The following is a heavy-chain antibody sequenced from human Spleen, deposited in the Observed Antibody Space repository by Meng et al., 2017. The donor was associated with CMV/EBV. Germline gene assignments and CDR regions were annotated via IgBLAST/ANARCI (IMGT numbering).Heavy chain of an antibody. D-gene: IGHD3-3*01. CDR2: LNFGGGGT. CDR3: AKHNSRVVIGGGVDY. J-gene: IGHJ4*02. V-gene: IGHV3-23*01. Sequence: FGIAFSRYAMSWIRQTPGKGLEWVSSLNFGGGGTDYADSVKGRFTISRDNSKNTLYLQMHSLRAEDTAMYYCAKHNSRVVIGGGVDYWGQGTLVTVSS. CDR1: GIAFSRYA.